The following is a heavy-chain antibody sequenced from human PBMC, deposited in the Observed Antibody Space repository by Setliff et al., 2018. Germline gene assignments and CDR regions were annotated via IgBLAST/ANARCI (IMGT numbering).Heavy chain of an antibody. CDR3: ARLSCSSNSCPFDF. D-gene: IGHD2-2*01. V-gene: IGHV4-39*07. Sequence: SETLSLTCPVSGGSISSSSYYWGWIRQPPGKGLEWIGSIYYSGSTYYNPSLKSRVTISVDTSKNQFSLKLSSVTAADTAVYYCARLSCSSNSCPFDFWVQGTLVTVSS. J-gene: IGHJ4*02. CDR1: GGSISSSSYY. CDR2: IYYSGST.